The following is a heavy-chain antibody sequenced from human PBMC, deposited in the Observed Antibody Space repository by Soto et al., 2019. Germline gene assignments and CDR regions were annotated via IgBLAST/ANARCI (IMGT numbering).Heavy chain of an antibody. CDR1: GFTFSSYA. Sequence: EVQLLESGGGLVHPGGSLRLSCAASGFTFSSYAMSWVRQAPGKGLEWVSAISNSGGSTYYADSVKGRFTISRDNSXXTLDLQMNSLRAGDTAVYYCAKDRGSSSWYNAFDIWGQGTMVTVSS. D-gene: IGHD6-13*01. CDR2: ISNSGGST. V-gene: IGHV3-23*01. CDR3: AKDRGSSSWYNAFDI. J-gene: IGHJ3*02.